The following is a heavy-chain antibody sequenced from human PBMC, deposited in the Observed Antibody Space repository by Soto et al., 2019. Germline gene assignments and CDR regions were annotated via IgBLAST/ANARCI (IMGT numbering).Heavy chain of an antibody. CDR3: ASPRWNYIY. D-gene: IGHD1-7*01. CDR1: GGSFSGYY. V-gene: IGHV4-34*01. Sequence: QVQLQQWGAGLLKPSETLSLTCAVSGGSFSGYYWSWIRQPPGKGLEWIGEMNDSGNTKYNASLVSRVAISVDTSKGHFSLTLTSVTAADTAVYYCASPRWNYIYWGQGTLVAVSS. CDR2: MNDSGNT. J-gene: IGHJ4*02.